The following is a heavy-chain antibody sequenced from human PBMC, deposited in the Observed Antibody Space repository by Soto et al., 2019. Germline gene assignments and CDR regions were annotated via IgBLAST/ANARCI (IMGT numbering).Heavy chain of an antibody. J-gene: IGHJ4*02. D-gene: IGHD2-15*01. CDR1: GFTFSSYE. CDR3: VRDLHEPIATDVLRVAN. Sequence: EMQLVESGGGLVQPGGSLRLSCAASGFTFSSYEMHWVRQAPGKGLEWVSYISSTGSGTHYAASVKGRFNMSRDTTKNSLPLKTRRLRAVLTALYYCVRDLHEPIATDVLRVANWGQGTQVTVSS. CDR2: ISSTGSGT. V-gene: IGHV3-48*03.